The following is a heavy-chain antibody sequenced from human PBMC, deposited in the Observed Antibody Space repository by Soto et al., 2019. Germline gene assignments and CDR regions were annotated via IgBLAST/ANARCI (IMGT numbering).Heavy chain of an antibody. CDR3: ARDSYYDSSGYYGPLSFDY. V-gene: IGHV1-69*13. CDR1: GGTSSSYA. Sequence: SVKVSCKASGGTSSSYAISWVRQAPGQGLEWMGGIIPIFGTANYAQKFQGRVTITADESTSTAYMELSSLRSEDTAVYYCARDSYYDSSGYYGPLSFDYWGQGTLVTVSS. CDR2: IIPIFGTA. D-gene: IGHD3-22*01. J-gene: IGHJ4*02.